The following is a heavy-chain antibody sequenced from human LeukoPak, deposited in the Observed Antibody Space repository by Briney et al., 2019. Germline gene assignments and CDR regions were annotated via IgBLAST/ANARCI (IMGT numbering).Heavy chain of an antibody. CDR3: ARESEAGLGAWYMDV. J-gene: IGHJ6*03. CDR1: GFTFSSYI. V-gene: IGHV3-48*04. Sequence: GGSLRLSCAASGFTFSSYIMNWVRQAPGKGLGWVSYISSSSSTIYYADSVKGRFTISRDNAKNSLYLQMNSLRAEDTAVYYCARESEAGLGAWYMDVWGKGTTVTVSS. CDR2: ISSSSSTI. D-gene: IGHD3-16*01.